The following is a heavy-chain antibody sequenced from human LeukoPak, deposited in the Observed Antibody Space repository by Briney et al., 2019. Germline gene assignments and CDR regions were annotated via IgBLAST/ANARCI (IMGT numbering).Heavy chain of an antibody. V-gene: IGHV3-11*01. D-gene: IGHD6-13*01. Sequence: GGSLRLSCAASGFTFTDYYMSWIRQAPGKGLEWLSYISNSGSTIFYADSVKGRFTISRDNAKNSLYLQMDSLIAEDTAVYYCARRLTSSSWYGIHYWGQGTLVTVSS. J-gene: IGHJ4*02. CDR1: GFTFTDYY. CDR2: ISNSGSTI. CDR3: ARRLTSSSWYGIHY.